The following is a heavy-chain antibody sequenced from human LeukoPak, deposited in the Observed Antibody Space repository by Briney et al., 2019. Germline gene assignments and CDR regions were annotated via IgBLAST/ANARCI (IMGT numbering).Heavy chain of an antibody. CDR1: GFTFSSYG. CDR3: AKDNTHYDFWSGYAH. D-gene: IGHD3-3*01. V-gene: IGHV3-30*18. Sequence: PAGGSLRLSCAASGFTFSSYGMHWVRQAPGKGLEWVAVISYDGGNKYYADSVKGRFTISRDNSKNTLYLQMNSLRAEDTAVYYCAKDNTHYDFWSGYAHWGQGTLVTVSS. CDR2: ISYDGGNK. J-gene: IGHJ4*02.